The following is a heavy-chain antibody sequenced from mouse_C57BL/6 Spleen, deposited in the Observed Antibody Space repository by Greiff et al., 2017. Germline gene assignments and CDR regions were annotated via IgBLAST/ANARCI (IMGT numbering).Heavy chain of an antibody. V-gene: IGHV1-42*01. Sequence: EVKLMESGPELVKPGASVKISCKASGYSFTGYYMNWVKQSPEKSLEWIGEINPSTGGTTYNQKFKAKATLTVDKSSSTAYMQLKSLTSEDSAVYDCARDYYGSSPWFAYWGQGTLVTVSA. D-gene: IGHD1-1*01. CDR1: GYSFTGYY. CDR2: INPSTGGT. J-gene: IGHJ3*01. CDR3: ARDYYGSSPWFAY.